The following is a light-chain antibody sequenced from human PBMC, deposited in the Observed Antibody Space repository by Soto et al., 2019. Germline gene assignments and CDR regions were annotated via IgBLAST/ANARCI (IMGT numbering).Light chain of an antibody. Sequence: EIVVTQSPATLSVSPGERATLSCRASQSVGNNFAWYQQKPGQAPRLLIFATSTRATGVPARFSGSGSGTEFTLNISSLQSEDCAVYYCQQYGDWPLTFGGGAKVEIE. CDR3: QQYGDWPLT. CDR2: ATS. J-gene: IGKJ4*01. V-gene: IGKV3-15*01. CDR1: QSVGNN.